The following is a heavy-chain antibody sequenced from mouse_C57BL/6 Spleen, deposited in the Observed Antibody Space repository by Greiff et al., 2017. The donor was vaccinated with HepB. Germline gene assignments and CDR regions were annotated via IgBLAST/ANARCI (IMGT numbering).Heavy chain of an antibody. CDR2: IDPSDSET. CDR3: ASRGTTVVAPYYFDY. V-gene: IGHV1-52*01. Sequence: QVQLQQPGAELVRPGSSVKLSCKASGYTFTSYWMHWVKQRPIQGLEWIGNIDPSDSETHYNQKFKDKATLTVDKSSSTAYMQLSSLTSEDSAVYYCASRGTTVVAPYYFDYWGQGTTLTVSS. CDR1: GYTFTSYW. J-gene: IGHJ2*01. D-gene: IGHD1-1*01.